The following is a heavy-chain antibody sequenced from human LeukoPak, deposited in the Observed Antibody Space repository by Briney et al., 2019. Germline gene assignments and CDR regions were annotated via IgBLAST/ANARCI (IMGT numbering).Heavy chain of an antibody. CDR2: VSGSGDGT. V-gene: IGHV3-23*01. CDR3: AARPTSAAVAPSDF. CDR1: GLTPSRCG. J-gene: IGHJ4*02. Sequence: GGSLRLSCAASGLTPSRCGMSWVRQAPGKGLEWVSAVSGSGDGTYYADSVKGRFTISRDNSKSMLYLEMNSLRAEDTATYYCAARPTSAAVAPSDFWGQGTLVTVSS. D-gene: IGHD6-19*01.